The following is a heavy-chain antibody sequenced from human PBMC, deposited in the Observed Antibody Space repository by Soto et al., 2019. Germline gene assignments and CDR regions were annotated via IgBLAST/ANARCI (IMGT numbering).Heavy chain of an antibody. Sequence: PSETLSLTCTVSGGSISSYYWSWIRQPPGKGLEWIGYVYYSGSTNYNPSLQSRVTISVDMSKNQFSLNLSSVTAADTAVYYCARSLSGSYYGEFGYWGQGTLVTVSS. D-gene: IGHD1-26*01. CDR2: VYYSGST. J-gene: IGHJ4*02. V-gene: IGHV4-59*01. CDR3: ARSLSGSYYGEFGY. CDR1: GGSISSYY.